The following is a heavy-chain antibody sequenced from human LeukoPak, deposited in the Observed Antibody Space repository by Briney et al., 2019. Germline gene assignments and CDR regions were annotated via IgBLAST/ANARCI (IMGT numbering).Heavy chain of an antibody. V-gene: IGHV4-59*01. CDR1: GDSISSYY. J-gene: IGHJ4*02. CDR2: IYYSGST. CDR3: ARAYSSGPFDV. Sequence: SHTLSLTCTVSGDSISSYYWNWLRPPPGKGLEWVWYIYYSGSTKYNASLKSRVTLSRDTSNNPFSLKLKPITSAHPAVFFCARAYSSGPFDVWGQGTLVTASS. D-gene: IGHD6-19*01.